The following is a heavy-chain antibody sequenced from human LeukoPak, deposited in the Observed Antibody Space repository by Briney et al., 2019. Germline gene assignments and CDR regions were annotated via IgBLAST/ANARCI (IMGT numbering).Heavy chain of an antibody. CDR3: TKALDF. Sequence: GGSLRLSCAASGFPFRGSWMDWVRQAPGKGLEWVANINQDGSETYYVDSAKGRFTISRDNAKNSLYLQMDSLRVEDTAMYYCTKALDFWGQGTLVTVSS. J-gene: IGHJ4*02. CDR1: GFPFRGSW. CDR2: INQDGSET. V-gene: IGHV3-7*01.